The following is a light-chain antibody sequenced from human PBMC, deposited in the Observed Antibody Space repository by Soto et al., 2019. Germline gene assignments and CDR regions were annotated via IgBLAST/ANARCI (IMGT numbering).Light chain of an antibody. CDR2: GSS. Sequence: EIVLTQSPGTLSLSPGERATLSCRASQSFSSSYLAWYQQKPGQAPRLLIYGSSSRATGIPDRFSGSGSGTDFTLTFSRLEPQYFAVYYCQQYGTSSTFGQGTRREI. CDR1: QSFSSSY. V-gene: IGKV3-20*01. CDR3: QQYGTSST. J-gene: IGKJ5*01.